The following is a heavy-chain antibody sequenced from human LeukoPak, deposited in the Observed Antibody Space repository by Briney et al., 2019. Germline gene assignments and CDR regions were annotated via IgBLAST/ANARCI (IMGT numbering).Heavy chain of an antibody. CDR3: ARRTLTFGGGGFGY. CDR1: GGSFSSYY. D-gene: IGHD3-16*01. J-gene: IGHJ4*02. Sequence: SETLSLTCAVYGGSFSSYYWSWIRQPPGKGLEWIGYIYYSGSTNYNPSLKSRVTISVDTSKNQFSLKLSSVTAADTAVYYCARRTLTFGGGGFGYWGQGTLVTVSS. CDR2: IYYSGST. V-gene: IGHV4-59*01.